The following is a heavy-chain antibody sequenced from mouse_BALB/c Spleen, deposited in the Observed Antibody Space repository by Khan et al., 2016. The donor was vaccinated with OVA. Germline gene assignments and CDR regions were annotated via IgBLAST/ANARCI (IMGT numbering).Heavy chain of an antibody. D-gene: IGHD1-1*01. CDR3: TRTFGSDFDY. Sequence: EVELVESGPELVKPGASVKISCKASGYSFTGYFMNWVMQSHGKSLEWIGRINPHTGETFYNQKFRDKATLTVDESSSTAHMELRSLASEDSAVYYCTRTFGSDFDYWGQGTTLTVSS. CDR1: GYSFTGYF. CDR2: INPHTGET. V-gene: IGHV1-20*02. J-gene: IGHJ2*01.